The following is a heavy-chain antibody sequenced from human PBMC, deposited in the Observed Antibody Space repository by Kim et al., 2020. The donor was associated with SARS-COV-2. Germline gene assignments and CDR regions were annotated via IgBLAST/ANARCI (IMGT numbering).Heavy chain of an antibody. CDR3: ARGGPYCSGGSCYRRGSYWFDP. CDR2: INHSGST. V-gene: IGHV4-34*01. D-gene: IGHD2-15*01. Sequence: SETLSLTCAVYGGSFSGYYWSWIRQPPGKGLEWIGEINHSGSTNYNPSLKSRVTISVDTSKNQFSLKLSSVTAADTAVYYCARGGPYCSGGSCYRRGSYWFDPWGQGTLVTVSS. CDR1: GGSFSGYY. J-gene: IGHJ5*02.